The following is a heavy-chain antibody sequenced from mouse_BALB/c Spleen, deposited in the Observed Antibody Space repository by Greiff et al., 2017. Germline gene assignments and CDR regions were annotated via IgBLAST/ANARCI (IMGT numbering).Heavy chain of an antibody. V-gene: IGHV5-4*02. CDR2: ISAGGSYT. Sequence: EVKLMESGGGLVKPGGSLKLSCAASGFTFSDYYMYWVRQTPEKRLEWVATISAGGSYTYYPDSVKGRFTISRDNAKNNLYLQMSSLKSEDTAMYDCASGNGNYYAMDYWGQGTAVTVSA. J-gene: IGHJ4*01. CDR3: ASGNGNYYAMDY. D-gene: IGHD2-1*01. CDR1: GFTFSDYY.